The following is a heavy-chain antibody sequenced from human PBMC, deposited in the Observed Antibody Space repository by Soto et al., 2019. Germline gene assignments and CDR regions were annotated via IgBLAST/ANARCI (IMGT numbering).Heavy chain of an antibody. CDR1: GFTFSNYA. J-gene: IGHJ6*04. V-gene: IGHV3-23*01. CDR2: ISGSGDNT. Sequence: EVQLLESGGGLVQPGGSLRLSCAASGFTFSNYALTWVRQAPGKGLEWVSAISGSGDNTYYADSVKGRFTISRDNSKNTLYLQMKSLTAEDTAVYYCAKRRGTKAILRPFDVCGKGTTGTVSS. D-gene: IGHD2-2*02. CDR3: AKRRGTKAILRPFDV.